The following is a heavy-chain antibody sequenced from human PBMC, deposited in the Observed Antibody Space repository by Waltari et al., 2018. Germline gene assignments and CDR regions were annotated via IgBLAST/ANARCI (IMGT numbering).Heavy chain of an antibody. Sequence: QVQLVQSGAEVKKPGSSVKVSCKASGGTFSSYAISWVQQAPGQGLEWMGGIIPIFGTANYAQKFQGRVTITADEATSTAYMELSSLRSEDTVVYYCASARRYCSGGSCQRWFDPWGQGTLVTVSS. J-gene: IGHJ5*02. V-gene: IGHV1-69*12. CDR1: GGTFSSYA. D-gene: IGHD2-15*01. CDR2: IIPIFGTA. CDR3: ASARRYCSGGSCQRWFDP.